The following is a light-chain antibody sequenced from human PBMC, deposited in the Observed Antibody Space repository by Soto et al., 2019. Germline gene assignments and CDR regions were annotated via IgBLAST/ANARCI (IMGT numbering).Light chain of an antibody. CDR3: QETHSFPFT. J-gene: IGKJ3*01. V-gene: IGKV1-12*01. CDR1: QAISSW. Sequence: DIQMTQSPSSVSASVGDRVTITCRASQAISSWLAWYQQKPGKAPKLLISAASTLQSGVPSRFSGSGSGTAFTLTISSLQPEDFATYYCQETHSFPFTFGPGTKVDVK. CDR2: AAS.